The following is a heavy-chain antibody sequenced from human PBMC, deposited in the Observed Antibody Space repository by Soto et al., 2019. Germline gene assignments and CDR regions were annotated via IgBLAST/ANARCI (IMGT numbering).Heavy chain of an antibody. Sequence: GGSLRLSCAASGFTFDDYAMHWVRQAPGKGLEWVSGISWNSGSIGYADSVKGRFTISRDNAKNSLYLQMNSLRAEDTALYYCAKDIRLTLEWLEGYYYMDVWGKGTTVTVSS. CDR2: ISWNSGSI. D-gene: IGHD3-3*01. CDR3: AKDIRLTLEWLEGYYYMDV. CDR1: GFTFDDYA. J-gene: IGHJ6*03. V-gene: IGHV3-9*01.